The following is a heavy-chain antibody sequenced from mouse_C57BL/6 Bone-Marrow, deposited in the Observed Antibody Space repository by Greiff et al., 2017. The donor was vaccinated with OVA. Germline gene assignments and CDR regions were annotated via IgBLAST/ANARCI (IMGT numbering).Heavy chain of an antibody. CDR3: ARFPYYYGSSMSYWYFDV. D-gene: IGHD1-1*01. V-gene: IGHV5-15*01. J-gene: IGHJ1*03. Sequence: EVKLVESGGGLVQPGGSLKLSCAASGFTFSDYGMAWVRQAPRKGPEWVAFISTLAYSIYYADTVTGRFTISRENAKNTLYLEMSSLRSEDTAMYYCARFPYYYGSSMSYWYFDVWGTGTTVTVSS. CDR1: GFTFSDYG. CDR2: ISTLAYSI.